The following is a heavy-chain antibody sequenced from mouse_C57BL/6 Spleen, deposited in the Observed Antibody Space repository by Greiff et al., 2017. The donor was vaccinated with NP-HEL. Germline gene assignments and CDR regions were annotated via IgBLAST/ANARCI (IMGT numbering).Heavy chain of an antibody. CDR3: ARESRYYFDY. J-gene: IGHJ2*01. CDR2: IHPNSGST. Sequence: QVQLQHPGAELVKPGASVKLSCKASGYTFTSYWMHWVKQRPGQGLEWIGMIHPNSGSTNYNEKFKSKATLTVDKSSSTAYMQLSSLTSEDSAVYYCARESRYYFDYWGQGTTLTVSS. D-gene: IGHD1-1*01. CDR1: GYTFTSYW. V-gene: IGHV1-64*01.